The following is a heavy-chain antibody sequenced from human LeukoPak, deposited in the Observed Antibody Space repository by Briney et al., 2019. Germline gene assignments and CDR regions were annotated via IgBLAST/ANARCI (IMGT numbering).Heavy chain of an antibody. CDR1: GGTFSSYA. Sequence: SSVKVSCKASGGTFSSYAISWVRQAPGQGLEWMGGIIPIFGTANYAQKFLGRVTITTDESTSTAYMELSSLRSEDTAVYYCARGSKVLVAATYDWGQGTLVTVSS. CDR3: ARGSKVLVAATYD. D-gene: IGHD2-15*01. V-gene: IGHV1-69*05. CDR2: IIPIFGTA. J-gene: IGHJ4*02.